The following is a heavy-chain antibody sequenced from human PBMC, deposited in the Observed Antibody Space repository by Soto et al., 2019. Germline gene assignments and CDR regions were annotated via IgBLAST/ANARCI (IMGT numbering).Heavy chain of an antibody. Sequence: QVQLVQSGAEVKRPGSSVKVSCESSGDTFNSYVISWVRQAPGQGLEWMGGIIPIIGVTHYAQKFQGRVTISALSSTGTAYMELTNLGFADTALYYCARESLGDKGADHWGQGTLVTVSS. D-gene: IGHD3-16*01. CDR3: ARESLGDKGADH. V-gene: IGHV1-69*17. J-gene: IGHJ4*02. CDR2: IIPIIGVT. CDR1: GDTFNSYV.